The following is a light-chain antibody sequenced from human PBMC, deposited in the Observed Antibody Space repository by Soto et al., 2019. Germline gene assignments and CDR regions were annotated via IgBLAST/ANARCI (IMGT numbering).Light chain of an antibody. CDR2: GAS. Sequence: EIVLTQSPGTLSLSPGERATLSCRASQSVSSSYLARYQQKPGQAPRLLIYGASSRATGIPDRFSGSGSGTDFTLTISRLEPEDFAVYYCQQYGSSPPAGITFGGGTKVEIK. CDR3: QQYGSSPPAGIT. V-gene: IGKV3-20*01. CDR1: QSVSSSY. J-gene: IGKJ4*01.